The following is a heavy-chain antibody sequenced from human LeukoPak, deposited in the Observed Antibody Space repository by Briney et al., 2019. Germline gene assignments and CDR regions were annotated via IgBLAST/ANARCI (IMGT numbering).Heavy chain of an antibody. V-gene: IGHV3-23*01. CDR1: GFGVHTFA. CDR2: ITKYDGRV. D-gene: IGHD5-24*01. J-gene: IGHJ4*02. CDR3: AKDHSADGWPTFEY. Sequence: GGSLRLSCAVSGFGVHTFAMSWVRQAPGKGLEWLSSITKYDGRVYYADSVRGRFTISRDSSQNELYLQMNSLRADDSAIYYCAKDHSADGWPTFEYWGRGTLVTVSS.